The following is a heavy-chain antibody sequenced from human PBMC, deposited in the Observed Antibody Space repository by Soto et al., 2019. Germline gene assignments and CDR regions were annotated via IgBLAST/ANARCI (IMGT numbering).Heavy chain of an antibody. CDR1: GGTFSSYA. CDR2: IIPIFGTA. CDR3: ARSRSSSVGSLWPPLPKVYYYYGMDV. D-gene: IGHD6-6*01. V-gene: IGHV1-69*01. Sequence: QVQLVQSGAEVKKPGSSVKVSCKASGGTFSSYAISWVRQAPGQGLEWMGGIIPIFGTANYAQKFQGRVTLTADESTSTAYKELSSLRSEDTAVYYCARSRSSSVGSLWPPLPKVYYYYGMDVWGQGTTVTVSS. J-gene: IGHJ6*02.